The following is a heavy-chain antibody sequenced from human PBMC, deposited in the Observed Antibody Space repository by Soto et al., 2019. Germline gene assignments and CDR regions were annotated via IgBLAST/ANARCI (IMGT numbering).Heavy chain of an antibody. Sequence: GGSLRLSCAARGFTFSSYSMNWVRQAPGKGLEWVSSISSSSSYIYYADSVKGRFTISRDNAKNSLYLQMNSLRAEDTAVYYCARDPYYDILTGYYRYWYFDLWGRGTLVTVSS. CDR3: ARDPYYDILTGYYRYWYFDL. CDR1: GFTFSSYS. V-gene: IGHV3-21*01. CDR2: ISSSSSYI. D-gene: IGHD3-9*01. J-gene: IGHJ2*01.